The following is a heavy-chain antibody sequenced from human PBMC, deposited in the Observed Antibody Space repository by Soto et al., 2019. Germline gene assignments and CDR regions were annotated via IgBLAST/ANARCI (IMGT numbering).Heavy chain of an antibody. Sequence: SGPTLVNPPQTLTLTCTFSGFSLSTSQVGVGWIRQPPGKALEWLAHVYWNDDKYYSLSLKSRLTISKDTSKSQVVLTMTNMDPVDTATYYCAHLNTSGYYFDYWGKGALVTVDS. CDR3: AHLNTSGYYFDY. V-gene: IGHV2-5*01. CDR2: VYWNDDK. CDR1: GFSLSTSQVG. D-gene: IGHD3-3*01. J-gene: IGHJ4*02.